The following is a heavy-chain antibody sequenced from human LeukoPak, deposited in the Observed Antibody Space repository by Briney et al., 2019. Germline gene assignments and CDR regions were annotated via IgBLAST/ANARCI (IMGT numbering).Heavy chain of an antibody. V-gene: IGHV3-48*04. CDR2: ISSSGSTI. D-gene: IGHD1-26*01. J-gene: IGHJ4*02. Sequence: GGSLRLSCVASGFTFSSFSMDWVRQAPGKGLEWVSYISSSGSTIYYADSVKGRFTISRDNAKNSLYLQMNSLRAEDTAVYYCARGYSGSYRVDYWGQGTLVTVSS. CDR1: GFTFSSFS. CDR3: ARGYSGSYRVDY.